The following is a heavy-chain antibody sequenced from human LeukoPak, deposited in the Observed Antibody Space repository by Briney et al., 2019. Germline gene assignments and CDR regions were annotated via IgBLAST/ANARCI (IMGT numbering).Heavy chain of an antibody. Sequence: GESLKISCKGSGYSFTSYRIGWVRQVPGKGPELMGIIYPGDSDTRYSPSFQGQVTISADKSISTAYLQWSSLKASDTAMYYCARSYYYFDYWGQGTLVTVSS. CDR3: ARSYYYFDY. J-gene: IGHJ4*02. CDR1: GYSFTSYR. CDR2: IYPGDSDT. V-gene: IGHV5-51*01. D-gene: IGHD1-26*01.